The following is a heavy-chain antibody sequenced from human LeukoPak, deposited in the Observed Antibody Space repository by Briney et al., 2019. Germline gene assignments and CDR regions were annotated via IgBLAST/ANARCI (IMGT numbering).Heavy chain of an antibody. Sequence: SETLSLTCSVSGGSISRSSYYWGWIRQPPGKGLEWIGSLYNTETTYYNPSLQSRVTISVDTSKNQLSLKLSSVTAADTAVYYCAGHPNLTSGGNFDYWGQGTLVTVSS. CDR1: GGSISRSSYY. V-gene: IGHV4-39*01. J-gene: IGHJ4*02. CDR2: LYNTETT. D-gene: IGHD1-14*01. CDR3: AGHPNLTSGGNFDY.